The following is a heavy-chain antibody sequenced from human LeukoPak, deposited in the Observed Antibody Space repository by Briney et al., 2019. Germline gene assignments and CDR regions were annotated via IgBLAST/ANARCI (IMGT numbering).Heavy chain of an antibody. CDR1: GGSLSGYY. D-gene: IGHD3-10*01. CDR2: INHSGST. V-gene: IGHV4-34*01. CDR3: ARLDYYGSGSRRKLDY. Sequence: SETLSLTCAVYGGSLSGYYWSWIRQPPGKGLEWIGEINHSGSTNYNPSLKSRVTISVDTSKNQFSLKLSSVTAADTAVYYCARLDYYGSGSRRKLDYWGQGTLVTVSS. J-gene: IGHJ4*02.